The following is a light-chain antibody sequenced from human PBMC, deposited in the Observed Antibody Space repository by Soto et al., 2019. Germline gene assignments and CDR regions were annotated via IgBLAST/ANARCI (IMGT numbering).Light chain of an antibody. Sequence: QSALTQPASVSGSPGQSITISCTGTSSDVGAYNYISWYQHHPGKAPKLMIYDVGNRPSGVSDRFSGSKSANTASLTISGLQAEDEADYYCSSYRSTRSPYVFGAGTKVTVL. V-gene: IGLV2-14*03. CDR1: SSDVGAYNY. CDR3: SSYRSTRSPYV. CDR2: DVG. J-gene: IGLJ1*01.